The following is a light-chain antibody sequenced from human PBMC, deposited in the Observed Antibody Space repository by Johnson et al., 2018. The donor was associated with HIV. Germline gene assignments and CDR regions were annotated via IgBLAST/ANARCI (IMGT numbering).Light chain of an antibody. V-gene: IGLV1-51*02. J-gene: IGLJ1*01. CDR2: ENN. CDR3: GTWDSSLSAHYV. Sequence: QSVLTQPPSVSAAPGQKVTISCSGSTSNIGNNYVSWYQHLPGTAPKLLICENNKRPSGIPDRFSGSKSGTSATLGITGLQTGDEADDYCGTWDSSLSAHYVFVPGTKITVL. CDR1: TSNIGNNY.